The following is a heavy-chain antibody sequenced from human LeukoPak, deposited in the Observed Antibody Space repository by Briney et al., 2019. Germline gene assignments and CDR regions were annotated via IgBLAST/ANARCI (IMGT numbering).Heavy chain of an antibody. Sequence: SETLSVTCTVSSGSICSYYWSWIRQRPGQGLEWIGYIYYGGSTNYNPSLKSRVTISVDTSKTQFSLKLSSVTAADTAVYYCARMGGLPQYDYWGQGTLVTVSS. J-gene: IGHJ4*02. V-gene: IGHV4-59*01. CDR3: ARMGGLPQYDY. CDR2: IYYGGST. CDR1: SGSICSYY. D-gene: IGHD3-16*01.